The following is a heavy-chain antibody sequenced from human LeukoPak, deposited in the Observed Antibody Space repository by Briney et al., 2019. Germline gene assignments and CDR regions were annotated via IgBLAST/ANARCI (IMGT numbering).Heavy chain of an antibody. D-gene: IGHD6-19*01. CDR1: GYTFTSYY. J-gene: IGHJ4*02. CDR3: ARDLGVAVAGTPVYFDY. CDR2: INAGNSNT. V-gene: IGHV1-3*01. Sequence: ASVKVSCKASGYTFTSYYMHWVRQAPGQRLEWMGWINAGNSNTKYSQKLQGRVIITRDTSASTAYMDLSSLRSEDTAVYYCARDLGVAVAGTPVYFDYWGQGTLVTVSS.